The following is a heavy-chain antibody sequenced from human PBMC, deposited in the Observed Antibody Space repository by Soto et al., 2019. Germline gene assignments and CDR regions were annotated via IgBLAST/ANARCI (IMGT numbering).Heavy chain of an antibody. Sequence: TGGSLRLSCAASGFTFISYAMSWVRQAPGKGLEWVSAISGSGGSTYYADSVKGRFTISRDNSKNTLYLQMNSLRAEDTAVYYCVKIVVVAATPSAWFDPWGQGTLVTVS. CDR2: ISGSGGST. V-gene: IGHV3-23*01. CDR3: VKIVVVAATPSAWFDP. CDR1: GFTFISYA. D-gene: IGHD2-15*01. J-gene: IGHJ5*02.